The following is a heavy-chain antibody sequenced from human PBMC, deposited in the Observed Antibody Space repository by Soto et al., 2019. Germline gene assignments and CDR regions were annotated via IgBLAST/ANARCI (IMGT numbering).Heavy chain of an antibody. CDR1: GGSISSYY. CDR2: IYYSGST. V-gene: IGHV4-59*12. Sequence: PSETLSLTCTVSGGSISSYYWSWIRQPPGKGLEWIGYIYYSGSTYYNPSLKSRVTISVDTSKNQFSLKLSSVTAADTAVYYCARFRDFWSGYYSRFDPWGQGTLVTVSS. CDR3: ARFRDFWSGYYSRFDP. J-gene: IGHJ5*02. D-gene: IGHD3-3*01.